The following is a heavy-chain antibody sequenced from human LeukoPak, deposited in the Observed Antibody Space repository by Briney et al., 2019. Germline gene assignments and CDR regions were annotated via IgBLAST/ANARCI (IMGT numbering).Heavy chain of an antibody. J-gene: IGHJ6*03. Sequence: ASVKVSCKASGNTFTEYYIHWVRQAPGQGLEYMGWINPNNGDTNYEPKFQGRVTMTRDTSISTAYMELSRLRSDDTAVYYCARAVYYYDSSGSKTHYYYYYYMDVWGKGTTVTVSS. CDR2: INPNNGDT. V-gene: IGHV1-2*02. D-gene: IGHD3-22*01. CDR3: ARAVYYYDSSGSKTHYYYYYYMDV. CDR1: GNTFTEYY.